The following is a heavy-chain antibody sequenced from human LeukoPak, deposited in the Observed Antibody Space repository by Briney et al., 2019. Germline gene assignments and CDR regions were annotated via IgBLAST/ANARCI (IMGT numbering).Heavy chain of an antibody. CDR2: IDPSDSYT. V-gene: IGHV5-10-1*01. CDR3: ARHGSSPGPDAFDI. J-gene: IGHJ3*02. Sequence: GESLKISCKGSGYGFTNYWISWVRQMPGKGLEWIGRIDPSDSYTNYRPSFRGHVTISADKSISTAYLQWSSLKASDTAMYYCARHGSSPGPDAFDIWGQGTMVTVSS. D-gene: IGHD6-6*01. CDR1: GYGFTNYW.